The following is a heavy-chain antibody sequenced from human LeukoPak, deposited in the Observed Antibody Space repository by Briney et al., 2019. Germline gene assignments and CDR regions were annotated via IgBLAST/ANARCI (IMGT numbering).Heavy chain of an antibody. Sequence: SVKVSCKASGGTFSSYAISWVRQAPGQGLEWMGGIIPILGIANYAQKFQGRVTITADKSTSTAYMELSSLRSEDTAVYYCASWGPRTYYYDSSGYYHEGSDYWGQGTLVTVSS. CDR3: ASWGPRTYYYDSSGYYHEGSDY. D-gene: IGHD3-22*01. CDR1: GGTFSSYA. V-gene: IGHV1-69*10. J-gene: IGHJ4*02. CDR2: IIPILGIA.